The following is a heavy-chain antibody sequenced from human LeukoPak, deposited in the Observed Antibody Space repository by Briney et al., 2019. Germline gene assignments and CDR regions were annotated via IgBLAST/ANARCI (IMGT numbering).Heavy chain of an antibody. V-gene: IGHV1-69*13. Sequence: VASVKVSCKASGGTFSSYAISWVRQAPGQGLEWMGGIIPIFGTANYAQKFQGRVTITADESTSTAYMELSSLRSEDTAVYYCAINMYYYGSGRKYMDVWGKGTTVTVSS. J-gene: IGHJ6*03. CDR2: IIPIFGTA. D-gene: IGHD3-10*01. CDR3: AINMYYYGSGRKYMDV. CDR1: GGTFSSYA.